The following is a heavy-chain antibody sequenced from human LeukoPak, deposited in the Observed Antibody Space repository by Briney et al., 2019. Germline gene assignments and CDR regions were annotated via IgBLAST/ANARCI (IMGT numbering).Heavy chain of an antibody. D-gene: IGHD5-18*01. CDR1: GLNLSTYW. CDR3: ARDAPGNTALDY. V-gene: IGHV3-74*01. CDR2: INSDGSST. Sequence: GWALRLSCAATGLNLSTYWMNWVHYPPVRRLMWVSRINSDGSSTSYADSVKGRFTISRDNAKNTLYLQMNSLRAEDTALYYCARDAPGNTALDYWGQGTLVTVPS. J-gene: IGHJ4*02.